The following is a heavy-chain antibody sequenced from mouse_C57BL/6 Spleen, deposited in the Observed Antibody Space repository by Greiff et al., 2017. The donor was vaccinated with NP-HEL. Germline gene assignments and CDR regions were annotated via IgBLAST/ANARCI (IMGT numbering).Heavy chain of an antibody. CDR2: IRSKSNNYAT. Sequence: EVKLVESGGGLVQPKGSLKLSCAASGFSFNTYAMNWVRQAPGKGLEWVARIRSKSNNYATYYADSVKDRFTISRDDSESMLYLQMNNLKTEDTAMYYCSRGSHGAMDYWGQGTSVTVSS. V-gene: IGHV10-1*01. J-gene: IGHJ4*01. D-gene: IGHD1-1*02. CDR1: GFSFNTYA. CDR3: SRGSHGAMDY.